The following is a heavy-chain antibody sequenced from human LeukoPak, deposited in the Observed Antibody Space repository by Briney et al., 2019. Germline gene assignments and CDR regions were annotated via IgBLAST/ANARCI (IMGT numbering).Heavy chain of an antibody. CDR2: INPNSGAT. CDR3: ARDFRGYASGSYRF. Sequence: ASVKVSCKASGYTFTSYYMHWVRQAPGQGLEWMGWINPNSGATNSAQLFQGRVTMTRDTSISTAHMELSRLRSDDTAVYYCARDFRGYASGSYRFWGQGTLVTVSS. D-gene: IGHD3-10*01. J-gene: IGHJ4*02. V-gene: IGHV1-2*02. CDR1: GYTFTSYY.